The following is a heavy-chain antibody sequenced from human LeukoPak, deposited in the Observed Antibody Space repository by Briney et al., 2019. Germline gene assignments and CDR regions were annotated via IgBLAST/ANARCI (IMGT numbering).Heavy chain of an antibody. CDR2: IKQDGSEK. J-gene: IGHJ4*02. D-gene: IGHD3-22*01. Sequence: GGSLRLSCAASGFTFSSSWMNWVRQAPGKGLEWVADIKQDGSEKYYVGSVKGRFTISRDNAKNSLFLQMNSLRAEDTAVYYCARGDYYDRFFDYWGQGTLVTVSS. CDR1: GFTFSSSW. V-gene: IGHV3-7*01. CDR3: ARGDYYDRFFDY.